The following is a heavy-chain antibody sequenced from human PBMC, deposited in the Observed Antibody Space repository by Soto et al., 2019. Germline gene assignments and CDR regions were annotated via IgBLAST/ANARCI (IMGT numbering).Heavy chain of an antibody. J-gene: IGHJ2*01. CDR3: AKDDYFYCSGGSCYSSYFDL. D-gene: IGHD2-15*01. V-gene: IGHV3-30*18. CDR2: ISYDGSNK. Sequence: QVQLVESGGGVVQPGRSLRLSCAASGFTFSSYGMHWVRQAPGKGLEWVAVISYDGSNKYYADSVKGRFTISRDNSKNTLYLQINSVRAEDTAVYYCAKDDYFYCSGGSCYSSYFDLWGRGTLVTISS. CDR1: GFTFSSYG.